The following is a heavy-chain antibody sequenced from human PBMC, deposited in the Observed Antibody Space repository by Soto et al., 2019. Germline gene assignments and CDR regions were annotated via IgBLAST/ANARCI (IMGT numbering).Heavy chain of an antibody. CDR1: GGSISRDDYS. Sequence: QVQLQESGPGLVKPSQTLSLTCTVSGGSISRDDYSWSWIRQPPGKGLEWIGYIYYSGKTSYNPSPKSRLTISLDTSKYQFSLKLSAVSAADTAVYYCARDRSNSPDYFDFWGQGTLVTVSS. CDR3: ARDRSNSPDYFDF. V-gene: IGHV4-30-4*01. D-gene: IGHD6-6*01. CDR2: IYYSGKT. J-gene: IGHJ4*02.